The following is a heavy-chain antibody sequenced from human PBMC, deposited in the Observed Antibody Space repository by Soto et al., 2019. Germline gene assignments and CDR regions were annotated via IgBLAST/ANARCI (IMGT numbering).Heavy chain of an antibody. Sequence: EVQLVESGGGLVQPGGPLRLSCAASGFTFSTYWMHWVRQVPGKGLVWVSRVNPDGTTTNYAASVKGRFTISRDNAKNTLHLQMNSLRVDDTAVYFCARDLAGVDDSWGQGTLVTVSS. CDR2: VNPDGTTT. CDR3: ARDLAGVDDS. J-gene: IGHJ4*02. D-gene: IGHD7-27*01. V-gene: IGHV3-74*01. CDR1: GFTFSTYW.